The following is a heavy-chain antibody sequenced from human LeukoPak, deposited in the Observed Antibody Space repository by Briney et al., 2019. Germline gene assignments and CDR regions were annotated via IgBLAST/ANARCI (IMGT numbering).Heavy chain of an antibody. CDR1: GGSISSSSYY. J-gene: IGHJ3*02. CDR3: ASPPMVRGVMGDAFDI. Sequence: SETLSLTCTVSGGSISSSSYYWGWIRQPPGKGLEWIGSIYYSGSTYYNPSLKSRVTISVDTSKNQFSLKLSSVTAADTAVYYCASPPMVRGVMGDAFDIWGQGTMVTVSS. D-gene: IGHD3-10*01. V-gene: IGHV4-39*01. CDR2: IYYSGST.